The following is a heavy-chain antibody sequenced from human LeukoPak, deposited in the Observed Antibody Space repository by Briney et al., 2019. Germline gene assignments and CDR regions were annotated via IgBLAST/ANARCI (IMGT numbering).Heavy chain of an antibody. D-gene: IGHD4-11*01. CDR3: ARVTTLSNYQNPSDY. CDR1: GYTFTGYY. J-gene: IGHJ4*02. V-gene: IGHV1-2*04. Sequence: ASVKVSCKASGYTFTGYYMHWVRQAPGQGLEWMGWINPNSGGTNYAQKFQGWVTMTRDTSISTAYMELSRLRSDDTAVYYCARVTTLSNYQNPSDYWGQGTLVTVSS. CDR2: INPNSGGT.